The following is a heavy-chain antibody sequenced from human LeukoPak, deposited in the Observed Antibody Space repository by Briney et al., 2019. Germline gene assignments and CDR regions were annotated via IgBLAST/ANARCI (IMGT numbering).Heavy chain of an antibody. Sequence: GGSLRLSCSASGFTFSNYWMSWVRQAPGKGLEWVANIKEDGVEKHYVDSVRGRFTISRDNAKNSLYLQMDSLRAEDTALYYCAKDTPGMGFDYWGQGTPVTVSS. CDR1: GFTFSNYW. CDR3: AKDTPGMGFDY. V-gene: IGHV3-7*03. CDR2: IKEDGVEK. D-gene: IGHD6-13*01. J-gene: IGHJ4*02.